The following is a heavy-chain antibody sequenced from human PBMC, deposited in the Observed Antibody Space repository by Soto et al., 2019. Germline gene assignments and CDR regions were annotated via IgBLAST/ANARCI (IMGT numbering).Heavy chain of an antibody. D-gene: IGHD3-22*01. V-gene: IGHV5-51*01. Sequence: GESLKISCKGSGYSFTSYWIGWVRQMPGKGLEWMGIIYPGDSDTRYSPSFQGQVTISADKSISTAYLQWSSLKASDTAMYYCARLNDSSGYYRDDAFDIWGQGTMVTVSS. CDR2: IYPGDSDT. CDR1: GYSFTSYW. CDR3: ARLNDSSGYYRDDAFDI. J-gene: IGHJ3*02.